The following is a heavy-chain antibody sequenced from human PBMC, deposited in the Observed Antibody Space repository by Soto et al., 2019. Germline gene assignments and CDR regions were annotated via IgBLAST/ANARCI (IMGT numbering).Heavy chain of an antibody. J-gene: IGHJ4*02. V-gene: IGHV1-46*03. Sequence: ASVKVSCKASGYTFTSQNMHWVRQAPGQGPDWLGLIFLIIGTTTYAQNFQGRFTMSIETSTISFYMEVSSLSFEDTAVYYCISTLGARFDYWGQGTLVTVSS. D-gene: IGHD1-26*01. CDR2: IFLIIGTT. CDR3: ISTLGARFDY. CDR1: GYTFTSQN.